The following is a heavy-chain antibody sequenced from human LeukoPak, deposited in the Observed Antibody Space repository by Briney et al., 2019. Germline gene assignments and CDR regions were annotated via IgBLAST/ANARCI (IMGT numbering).Heavy chain of an antibody. J-gene: IGHJ4*02. CDR2: IYYSGST. CDR1: GGSISSSSYY. CDR3: ARTKLNYDILTGYYRDPSFDY. D-gene: IGHD3-9*01. V-gene: IGHV4-61*01. Sequence: SETLSLTCTVSGGSISSSSYYWSWIRQPPGKGLEWIGYIYYSGSTNYNPSLKSRVTISVDTSKNQFSLKLSSVTAADTAVYYCARTKLNYDILTGYYRDPSFDYWGQGTLVTVSS.